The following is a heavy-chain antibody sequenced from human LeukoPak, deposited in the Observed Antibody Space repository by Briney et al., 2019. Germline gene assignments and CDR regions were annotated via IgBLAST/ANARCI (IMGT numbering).Heavy chain of an antibody. CDR1: GFTFSSYA. CDR2: IRSNGGST. D-gene: IGHD3-10*01. J-gene: IGHJ4*02. Sequence: PGGSLRLSCAASGFTFSSYAVHWVRQAPGKGREYVSAIRSNGGSTYYANSVKGRFTISRDNSKNTLYLQMGSLRAEDMAVYYCARGGIVDYYGSGSYYAQNNFFDYWGQGTLVTVSS. V-gene: IGHV3-64*01. CDR3: ARGGIVDYYGSGSYYAQNNFFDY.